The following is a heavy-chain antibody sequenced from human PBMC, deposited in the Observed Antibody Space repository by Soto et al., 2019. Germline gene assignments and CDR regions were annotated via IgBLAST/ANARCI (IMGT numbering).Heavy chain of an antibody. V-gene: IGHV4-34*01. CDR2: INHRGST. Sequence: SETLSLTCAVYGGSFSGYYWTWIRPPLGKGLEWIGEINHRGSTNCNPAPKRRVTTTVDTSKKQFSLKLSSVNAADPAVYYCARASNKRGYSYGPDYWGKGTLVTVSS. D-gene: IGHD5-18*01. CDR3: ARASNKRGYSYGPDY. CDR1: GGSFSGYY. J-gene: IGHJ4*02.